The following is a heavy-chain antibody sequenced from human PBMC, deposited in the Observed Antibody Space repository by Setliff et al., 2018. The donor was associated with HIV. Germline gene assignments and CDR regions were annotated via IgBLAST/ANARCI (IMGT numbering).Heavy chain of an antibody. CDR2: SIPLFKTV. CDR3: ASGSGYCRNGDCYIGVHKNPDKYFYDY. CDR1: GATFSNSA. D-gene: IGHD2-8*01. Sequence: ASVKVSCKASGATFSNSALTWVRQAPGQGLEWMGGSIPLFKTVNYAQKFQGRLTIGTDELMTTAYMELSSLKSEDTAVYYCASGSGYCRNGDCYIGVHKNPDKYFYDYWGQGTLVTVSS. J-gene: IGHJ4*02. V-gene: IGHV1-69*05.